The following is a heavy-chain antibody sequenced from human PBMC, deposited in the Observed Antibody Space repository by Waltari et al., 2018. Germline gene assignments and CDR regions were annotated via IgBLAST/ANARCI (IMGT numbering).Heavy chain of an antibody. CDR3: AREGKTSRYSMIDY. Sequence: EEQLVESGGGLVQPGGSLRLSCAASGFTFSSYAMNWVRQAQGKGVEEVSKISGGGINIYYADSVKGRFTISRDNAKNSLYLQMNSLRAEDTAIYYCAREGKTSRYSMIDYWGQGTLVTVSS. CDR1: GFTFSSYA. D-gene: IGHD5-18*01. V-gene: IGHV3-48*03. CDR2: ISGGGINI. J-gene: IGHJ4*02.